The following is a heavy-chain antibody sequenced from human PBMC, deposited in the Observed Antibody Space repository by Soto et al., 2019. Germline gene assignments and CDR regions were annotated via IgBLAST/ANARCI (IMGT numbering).Heavy chain of an antibody. J-gene: IGHJ6*02. Sequence: GGSLRLSCAASGFTFSSYGMHWVRQAPGKGLEWVAVISYDGSNKYYADSVKGRFTISRDNSKNTLYLQMNSLRAEDTAVYYCAKVPLRYDISGSYPSVWGQGTTVTVSS. V-gene: IGHV3-30*18. CDR1: GFTFSSYG. D-gene: IGHD3-22*01. CDR3: AKVPLRYDISGSYPSV. CDR2: ISYDGSNK.